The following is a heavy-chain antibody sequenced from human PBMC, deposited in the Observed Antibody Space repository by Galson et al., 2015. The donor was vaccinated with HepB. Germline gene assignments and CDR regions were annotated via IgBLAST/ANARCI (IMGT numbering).Heavy chain of an antibody. D-gene: IGHD2-2*01. Sequence: QSGAEVKKPGESLRISCKGSGYSFTSYWIGWVRQMPGKGLEWMGIIYPGDSDTRYSPSFQGQVTISADKSISTAYLQWSSLKASDTAMYYCARRGGLYCSGTSCSGNWFDPWGQGTLVTVSS. J-gene: IGHJ5*02. V-gene: IGHV5-51*03. CDR2: IYPGDSDT. CDR3: ARRGGLYCSGTSCSGNWFDP. CDR1: GYSFTSYW.